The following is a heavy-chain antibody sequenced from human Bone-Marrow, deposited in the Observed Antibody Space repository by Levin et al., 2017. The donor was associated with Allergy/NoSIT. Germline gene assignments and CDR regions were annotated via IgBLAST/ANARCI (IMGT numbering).Heavy chain of an antibody. CDR1: GFTFSSFE. CDR3: TRDETAAGYYYGMDV. D-gene: IGHD6-13*01. V-gene: IGHV3-48*03. CDR2: ISSSGSTI. J-gene: IGHJ6*02. Sequence: RGESLKISCAASGFTFSSFEMNWVRQAPGKGLEWVSYISSSGSTIYYGDSVKGRFTISRDNAKNSLYLQMNSLRAEDTAVYYCTRDETAAGYYYGMDVWGQGTTVTVSS.